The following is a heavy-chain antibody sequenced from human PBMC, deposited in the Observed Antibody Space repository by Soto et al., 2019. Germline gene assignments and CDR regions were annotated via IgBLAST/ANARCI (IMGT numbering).Heavy chain of an antibody. CDR3: AADRGQQLVLGAPSYYYYGMDV. J-gene: IGHJ6*02. CDR2: IVVGSGNT. CDR1: GFTFTSSA. Sequence: SVKVSCKASGFTFTSSAVQWVRQARGQRLEWIGWIVVGSGNTNYAQKFQERVTITRDMSTSTAYMELSSLRSEDTAVYYCAADRGQQLVLGAPSYYYYGMDVWGQGTTVTVSS. V-gene: IGHV1-58*01. D-gene: IGHD6-13*01.